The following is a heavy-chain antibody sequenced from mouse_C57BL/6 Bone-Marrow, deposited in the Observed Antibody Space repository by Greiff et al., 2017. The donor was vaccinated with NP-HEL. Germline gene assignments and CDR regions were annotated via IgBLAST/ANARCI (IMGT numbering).Heavy chain of an antibody. D-gene: IGHD2-1*01. Sequence: EVQRVESGGGLVQPGGSLKLSCAASGYTFSDYYMSWVRQTPEKRLEWVAYISNGGGSTYYPDTVKGRFTISRDNAKNTLYQQMSRLKSEDTAIYYCARHYGNYGYCDVWGTGTTVTVSS. CDR1: GYTFSDYY. V-gene: IGHV5-12*01. CDR2: ISNGGGST. J-gene: IGHJ1*03. CDR3: ARHYGNYGYCDV.